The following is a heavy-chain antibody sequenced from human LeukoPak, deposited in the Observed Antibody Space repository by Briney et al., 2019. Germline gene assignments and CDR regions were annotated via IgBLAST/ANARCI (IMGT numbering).Heavy chain of an antibody. Sequence: PRASVTVSCKASGYTFTGYYMHWVRQAPGQGLEWMGRIIPIRGIANYAQKFQGRVTITADKSTSTAYMELSSLRSEDTAVYYCAREYYYDSSGYYTFDYGGQGTRVTVSS. CDR2: IIPIRGIA. V-gene: IGHV1-69*10. CDR1: GYTFTGYY. J-gene: IGHJ4*02. D-gene: IGHD3-22*01. CDR3: AREYYYDSSGYYTFDY.